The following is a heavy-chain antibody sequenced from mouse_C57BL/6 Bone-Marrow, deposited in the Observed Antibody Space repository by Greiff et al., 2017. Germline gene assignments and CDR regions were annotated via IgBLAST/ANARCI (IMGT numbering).Heavy chain of an antibody. V-gene: IGHV1-81*01. J-gene: IGHJ3*01. Sequence: QVQLQQSGAELARPGASVKLSCKASGYTFTSYDISWVKQRPGQGLEWIGEIYPRSGNTYYNEKFKGKATLTADKSSSTAYMELRSLTSEDAEVYFRRREGAQGQFDDWGQGTMVTVSA. D-gene: IGHD3-2*02. CDR2: IYPRSGNT. CDR3: RREGAQGQFDD. CDR1: GYTFTSYD.